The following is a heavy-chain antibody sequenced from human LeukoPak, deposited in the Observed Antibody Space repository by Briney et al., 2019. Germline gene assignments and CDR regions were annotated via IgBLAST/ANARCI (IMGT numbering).Heavy chain of an antibody. CDR1: GFTVNSNF. CDR2: INSDGSST. CDR3: ARGPSSNYDTSGYLSAFDI. Sequence: PGGSLRLSCAASGFTVNSNFVSWVRQAPGKGLAWVSRINSDGSSTSYADSVQGRLTISRQNAKNTLYLQMNSLTAEHTAVYYCARGPSSNYDTSGYLSAFDIWGQGTMVTVSS. J-gene: IGHJ3*02. D-gene: IGHD3-22*01. V-gene: IGHV3-74*01.